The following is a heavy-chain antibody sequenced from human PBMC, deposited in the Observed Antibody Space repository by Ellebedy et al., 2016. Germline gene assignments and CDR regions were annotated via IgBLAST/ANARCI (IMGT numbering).Heavy chain of an antibody. D-gene: IGHD1-1*01. CDR1: GYTFTSYG. CDR2: ISAYNGNT. J-gene: IGHJ4*02. CDR3: ARENDVYFDY. Sequence: ASVKVSXXASGYTFTSYGISWVRQAPGQGLEWMGWISAYNGNTNYAQKLQGRVTMTTDTSTSTAYMELSSLRSEDTAVYYCARENDVYFDYWGQGTLVTVSS. V-gene: IGHV1-18*04.